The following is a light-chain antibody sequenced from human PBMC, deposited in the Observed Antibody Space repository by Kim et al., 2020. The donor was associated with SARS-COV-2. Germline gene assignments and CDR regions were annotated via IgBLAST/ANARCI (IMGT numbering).Light chain of an antibody. J-gene: IGLJ3*02. CDR2: YDS. Sequence: APGKPARITWGGNNSGSKSVHWDQPKPGQAPVLVIYYDSDRPSGIPERFSGSNSGNTATLTISRVEAGDEADYYCQVWDSSSDHRVFGGGTQLTVL. V-gene: IGLV3-21*04. CDR1: NSGSKS. CDR3: QVWDSSSDHRV.